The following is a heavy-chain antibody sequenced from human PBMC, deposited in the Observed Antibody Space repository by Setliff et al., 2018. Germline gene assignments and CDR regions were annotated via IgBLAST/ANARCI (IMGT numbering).Heavy chain of an antibody. D-gene: IGHD3-3*01. V-gene: IGHV4-34*01. CDR3: ARRYNFWSGYLDY. Sequence: SETLSLTCAVYGGSFSGYYWSWIRQPPGKGLEWIGEINHSGSTNYNPSLKSRVTMSVDTSKNQFSLKLSSVTAADTAVYYCARRYNFWSGYLDYWGRGTLVTVSS. J-gene: IGHJ4*02. CDR1: GGSFSGYY. CDR2: INHSGST.